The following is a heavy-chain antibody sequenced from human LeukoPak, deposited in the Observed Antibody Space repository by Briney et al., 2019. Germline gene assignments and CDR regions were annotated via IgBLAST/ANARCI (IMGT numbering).Heavy chain of an antibody. CDR3: ARDRWHNGFDY. CDR1: GFTFSRYS. J-gene: IGHJ4*02. D-gene: IGHD1/OR15-1a*01. CDR2: ISSSSNTM. V-gene: IGHV3-48*02. Sequence: GGSLRLSCAASGFTFSRYSMNWVCQAPDKRLDCDSYISSSSNTMYYADSVKRRFTISRDNSKNSVYLQMNSLRDDDTAVYYCARDRWHNGFDYWGQGTLVTVSS.